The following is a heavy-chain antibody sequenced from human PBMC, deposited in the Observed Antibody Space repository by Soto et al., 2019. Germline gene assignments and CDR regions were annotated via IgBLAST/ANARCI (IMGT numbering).Heavy chain of an antibody. CDR2: ISGSGIST. CDR3: AKPPVITASYYYYDMDV. J-gene: IGHJ6*02. Sequence: GGSLRLSCAASGFTFSTYPMNWVRQAPGKGLERVSGISGSGISTYYADSVKGRFTISRDNSKNTVFLQMNSLRAEDTAVYYWAKPPVITASYYYYDMDVWGQGTTVTVSS. D-gene: IGHD4-4*01. CDR1: GFTFSTYP. V-gene: IGHV3-23*01.